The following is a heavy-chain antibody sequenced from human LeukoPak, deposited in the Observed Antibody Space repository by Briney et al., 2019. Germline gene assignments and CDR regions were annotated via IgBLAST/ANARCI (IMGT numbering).Heavy chain of an antibody. CDR1: DYTFTSYG. CDR2: IGTYAGNT. CDR3: ARVGDSSVHSHNLDY. J-gene: IGHJ4*02. Sequence: ASVKVSCKASDYTFTSYGISWVHQAPGQGLEWMGWIGTYAGNTNYAQNLQGRVTMTTDTSTSTAYMELRSLRSDDTAMYYCARVGDSSVHSHNLDYWGQGTLVTVSS. V-gene: IGHV1-18*01. D-gene: IGHD3-22*01.